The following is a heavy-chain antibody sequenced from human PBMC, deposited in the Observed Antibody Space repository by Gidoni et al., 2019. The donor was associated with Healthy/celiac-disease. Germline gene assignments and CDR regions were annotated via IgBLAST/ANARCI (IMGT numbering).Heavy chain of an antibody. CDR1: GYSFTSYW. D-gene: IGHD6-13*01. V-gene: IGHV5-10-1*03. CDR3: ARHPELAAAEDY. Sequence: DVQLVQSGAEVKKPGESLRLSCQGSGYSFTSYWISWVRQMPGKGLEWMGRIAPSDSYTNYSPSFQGHVTSSADKSISTAYLQWSSLKASDTAMYYCARHPELAAAEDYWGQGTLVTVSA. CDR2: IAPSDSYT. J-gene: IGHJ4*02.